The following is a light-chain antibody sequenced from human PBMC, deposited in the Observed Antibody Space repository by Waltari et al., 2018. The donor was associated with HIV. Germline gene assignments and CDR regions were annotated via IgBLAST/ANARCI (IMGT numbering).Light chain of an antibody. Sequence: TLTCTGNDKNVGHEGAGWLLRHEGHPPEVLSYRGGARPAGISHKYFASRSGNTASLTITGLQVDDEAVYYCSAWDSSLSERVFGGGTKLTVL. V-gene: IGLV10-54*01. CDR1: DKNVGHEG. CDR3: SAWDSSLSERV. J-gene: IGLJ3*02. CDR2: RGG.